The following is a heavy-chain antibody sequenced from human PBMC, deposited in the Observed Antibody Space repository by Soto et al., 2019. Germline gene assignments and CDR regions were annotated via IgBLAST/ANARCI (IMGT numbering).Heavy chain of an antibody. CDR1: GSTFSNYA. CDR2: ISGSGGST. CDR3: AKDVAAITMVRGVIITPYYFDY. D-gene: IGHD3-10*01. V-gene: IGHV3-23*01. J-gene: IGHJ4*02. Sequence: GGSLRLSCAASGSTFSNYAMSWVRQAPGKGLEWVSVISGSGGSTYYADSVKGRFTISRDNSKNTLYLQMNSLRAEDTAVYYCAKDVAAITMVRGVIITPYYFDYWGQGTLVTVSS.